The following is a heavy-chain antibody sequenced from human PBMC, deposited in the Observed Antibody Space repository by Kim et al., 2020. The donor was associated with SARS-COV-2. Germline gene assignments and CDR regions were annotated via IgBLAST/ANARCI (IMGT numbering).Heavy chain of an antibody. Sequence: GGSLRLSCAXSGFTFSRYTMNWVRQAPGKGLEWVSDISGSSGTIYYADSVKGRFTISRDNAKNTLYLQMNSLRAEDTAVYYCARERYVSRLFVFLSEGMDVWGQGPTVTVSS. CDR3: ARERYVSRLFVFLSEGMDV. J-gene: IGHJ6*02. V-gene: IGHV3-48*01. CDR1: GFTFSRYT. D-gene: IGHD3-16*01. CDR2: ISGSSGTI.